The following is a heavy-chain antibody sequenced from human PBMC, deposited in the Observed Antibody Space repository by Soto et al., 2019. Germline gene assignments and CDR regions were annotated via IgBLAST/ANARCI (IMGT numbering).Heavy chain of an antibody. V-gene: IGHV2-5*02. CDR3: AHRHMVGATKYNWFDP. CDR1: GLSLRSREVG. CDR2: IYWDDDK. D-gene: IGHD1-26*01. J-gene: IGHJ5*02. Sequence: FGPALVKDARSLTLEFTFSGLSLRSREVGVGWIRQPPGKALEWLALIYWDDDKRYSPSLKSRLTITKDTSKNQVVLTMTNMDPVDTATYYCAHRHMVGATKYNWFDPWGQGTLVTVSS.